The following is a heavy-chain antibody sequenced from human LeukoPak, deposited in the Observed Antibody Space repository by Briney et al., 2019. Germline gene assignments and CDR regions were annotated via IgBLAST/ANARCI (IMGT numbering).Heavy chain of an antibody. CDR1: GGSFSGYY. CDR2: INHSGST. V-gene: IGHV4-34*01. J-gene: IGHJ4*02. CDR3: ARGKRNYDILTGYLGSEWGNDY. D-gene: IGHD3-9*01. Sequence: SETLSLTRAVYGGSFSGYYWSWIRQPPGKGLEWIGEINHSGSTNYNPSLKSRVTISVDTSKNQFSLKLSSVTAADTAVYYCARGKRNYDILTGYLGSEWGNDYWGQGTLVTVSS.